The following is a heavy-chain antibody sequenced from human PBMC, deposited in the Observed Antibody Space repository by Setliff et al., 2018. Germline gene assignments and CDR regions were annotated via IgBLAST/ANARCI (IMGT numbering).Heavy chain of an antibody. Sequence: PSETLSLTCTVSGGSVSDSTYYWGWVRQPPGKGLEWIGSIYYSGSTYYNPSLRSRVTISVDTSKNQFSLNVNSVTAADTGVYYCARHDARGYYYYMDVWGEGTTVTVSS. CDR1: GGSVSDSTYY. J-gene: IGHJ6*03. CDR2: IYYSGST. D-gene: IGHD3-10*01. V-gene: IGHV4-39*01. CDR3: ARHDARGYYYYMDV.